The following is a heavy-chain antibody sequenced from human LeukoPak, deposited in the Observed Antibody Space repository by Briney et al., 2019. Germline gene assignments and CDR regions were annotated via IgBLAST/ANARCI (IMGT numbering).Heavy chain of an antibody. J-gene: IGHJ4*02. V-gene: IGHV3-64D*09. Sequence: GGSLRLSCSASGFTFSAYAMYWVRQAPGKGLEYVSGISSNGGSSFYADSVKGRFTISRDNSKNTLYLQMSSLRAEDTAVYYCAREKPRCLDCWGQGTLVTVSS. CDR1: GFTFSAYA. D-gene: IGHD1-26*01. CDR2: ISSNGGSS. CDR3: AREKPRCLDC.